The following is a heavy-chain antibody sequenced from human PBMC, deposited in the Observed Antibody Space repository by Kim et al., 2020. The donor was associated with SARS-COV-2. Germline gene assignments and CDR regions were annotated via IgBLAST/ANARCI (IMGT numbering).Heavy chain of an antibody. CDR2: ISSSSSYI. D-gene: IGHD6-13*01. J-gene: IGHJ5*02. V-gene: IGHV3-21*01. Sequence: GGSLRLSCAASGFTFSSYSMNWVRQAPGKGLEWVSSISSSSSYIYYADSVKGRFTISRDNAKNSLYLQMNSLRAEDTAVYYCARDFRRGSIAAAVRLRYTNWFDPWGQGTLVTVSS. CDR1: GFTFSSYS. CDR3: ARDFRRGSIAAAVRLRYTNWFDP.